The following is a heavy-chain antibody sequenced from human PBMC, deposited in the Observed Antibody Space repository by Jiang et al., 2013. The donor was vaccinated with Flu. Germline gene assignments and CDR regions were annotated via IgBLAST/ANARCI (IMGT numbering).Heavy chain of an antibody. D-gene: IGHD1-7*01. CDR3: ARRTGTPNVFDY. CDR2: T. J-gene: IGHJ4*02. Sequence: TGYAQKFQGRVTMTRNTSISTAYMELSSLRSEDTAVYYCARRTGTPNVFDYWGQGTLVTVSS. V-gene: IGHV1-8*01.